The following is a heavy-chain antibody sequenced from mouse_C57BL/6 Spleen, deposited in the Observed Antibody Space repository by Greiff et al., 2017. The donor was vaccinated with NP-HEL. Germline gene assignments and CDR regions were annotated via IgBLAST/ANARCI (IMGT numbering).Heavy chain of an antibody. Sequence: DVKLQESGPGLVKPSQSLSLTCSVTGYSITSGYYWNWIRQFPGNKLEWMGYISYDGSNNYNPSLKNRISITRDTSKNQFFLKLNSVTTEDTATYYCARNWVDWYFDVWGTGTTVTVSS. J-gene: IGHJ1*03. CDR3: ARNWVDWYFDV. CDR1: GYSITSGYY. V-gene: IGHV3-6*01. CDR2: ISYDGSN. D-gene: IGHD4-1*01.